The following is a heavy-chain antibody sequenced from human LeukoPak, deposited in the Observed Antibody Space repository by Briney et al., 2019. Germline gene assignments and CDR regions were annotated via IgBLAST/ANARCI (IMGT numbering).Heavy chain of an antibody. Sequence: GRSLRLSCAASGFTFSSYGMHWVRQAPGKGLEWVAVIWYDGSNKYYADSVKGRFTIARDNSKNTLYLQMNSLRAEDTAVYYCARSFGETDDYWGQGTLVTVSS. CDR1: GFTFSSYG. V-gene: IGHV3-33*01. J-gene: IGHJ4*02. CDR2: IWYDGSNK. CDR3: ARSFGETDDY. D-gene: IGHD3-10*01.